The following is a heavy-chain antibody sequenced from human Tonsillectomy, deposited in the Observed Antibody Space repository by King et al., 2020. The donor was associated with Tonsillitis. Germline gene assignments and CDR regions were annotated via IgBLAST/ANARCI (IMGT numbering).Heavy chain of an antibody. Sequence: VQLVESGGGLVQPGGSLRLSCAASGFTFSSSEMNWVRQAPGKGLKWVSYISGSGSAIYYADSVKGRFTISRDNVKNSLYLQMNSLRAEDTAIYYCARYYGSGTYLDYWGQGTLVTVSS. V-gene: IGHV3-48*03. CDR3: ARYYGSGTYLDY. CDR1: GFTFSSSE. D-gene: IGHD3-10*01. J-gene: IGHJ4*02. CDR2: ISGSGSAI.